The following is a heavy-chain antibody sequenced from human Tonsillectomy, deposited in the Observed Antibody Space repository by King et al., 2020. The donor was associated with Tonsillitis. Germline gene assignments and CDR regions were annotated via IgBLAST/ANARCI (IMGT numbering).Heavy chain of an antibody. Sequence: LQLQESGPGLVKPSETLSLTCTVSGGSISSSNYYCAWIRQPPGKGLEWIGSMYYSGSTFYNPSLKSRVTISVDTSKNQFSLKLNSVTAADTAVYYCAREGLQVIPFDNWSQGTLVTVSS. CDR2: MYYSGST. J-gene: IGHJ4*02. CDR1: GGSISSSNYY. V-gene: IGHV4-39*02. D-gene: IGHD2-15*01. CDR3: AREGLQVIPFDN.